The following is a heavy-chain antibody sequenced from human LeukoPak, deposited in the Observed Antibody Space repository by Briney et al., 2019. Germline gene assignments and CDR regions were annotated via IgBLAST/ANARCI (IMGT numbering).Heavy chain of an antibody. CDR1: GGSFSGYY. CDR3: ARRLLLTDWFDP. J-gene: IGHJ5*02. CDR2: INHSGST. D-gene: IGHD3-10*01. V-gene: IGHV4-34*01. Sequence: SETLSLTCAVYGGSFSGYYWSWIRQPPGKGLEWIGEINHSGSTNYNPSLKSRVTISVDTSKNQFSLKLSSVTAADTAVYYCARRLLLTDWFDPWGQGTLVTVSS.